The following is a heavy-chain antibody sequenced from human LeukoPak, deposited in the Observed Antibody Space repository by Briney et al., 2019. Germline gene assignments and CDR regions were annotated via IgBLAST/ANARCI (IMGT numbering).Heavy chain of an antibody. D-gene: IGHD1-26*01. CDR1: GFTFSSYG. CDR2: IRYDGSNK. Sequence: GGSLRLSCAASGFTFSSYGMHWVRQAPGKGLEWVAFIRYDGSNKYYADSVKGRFTISRDNSKNTLYLQMNSLRAEDTAVYYCTRGDLVGVTGRAYQHWGQGTLATVSS. V-gene: IGHV3-30*02. J-gene: IGHJ1*01. CDR3: TRGDLVGVTGRAYQH.